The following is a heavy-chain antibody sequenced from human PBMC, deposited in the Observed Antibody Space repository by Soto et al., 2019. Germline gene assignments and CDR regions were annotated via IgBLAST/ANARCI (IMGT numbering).Heavy chain of an antibody. V-gene: IGHV3-48*02. CDR2: ISSSSSTI. CDR3: ARVKTPPGIAVAGTLVFSY. J-gene: IGHJ4*02. Sequence: EVQLVESGGGLVQPGGSLRLSCAASGFTFSSYSMNWVRQAPGKGLEWVSYISSSSSTIYYADSVKGRFTISRDNAKNSLDLQMNSLRDEDTAVYYCARVKTPPGIAVAGTLVFSYWGQGTLVTVSS. CDR1: GFTFSSYS. D-gene: IGHD6-19*01.